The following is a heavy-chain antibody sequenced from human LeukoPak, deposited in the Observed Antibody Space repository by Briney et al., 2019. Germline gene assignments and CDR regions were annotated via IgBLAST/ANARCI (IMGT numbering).Heavy chain of an antibody. Sequence: SETLSLTCTVSGGSVSSDSCFWSWIRQPPGKGLEWIGYVHYSGGTTYNPSLESRVTISTDTSKNQFSLKLSSVTAADTAVYYCARVYYDYVWGSYRYPSVSFDYWGQGTLVTVSS. CDR2: VHYSGGT. CDR1: GGSVSSDSCF. D-gene: IGHD3-16*02. CDR3: ARVYYDYVWGSYRYPSVSFDY. J-gene: IGHJ4*02. V-gene: IGHV4-61*01.